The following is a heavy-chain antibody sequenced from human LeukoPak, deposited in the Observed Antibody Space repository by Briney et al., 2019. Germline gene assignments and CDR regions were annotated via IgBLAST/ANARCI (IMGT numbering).Heavy chain of an antibody. Sequence: ASVKVSCKASGYTFTGYYMHWVRQAPGQGLEWMGWINPNSGGTNYAQKFQGWVTMTRDTSISTACMELSRLRSDDTAVYYCARSGDFGDAFDIWGRGTMVTVSS. CDR3: ARSGDFGDAFDI. CDR1: GYTFTGYY. J-gene: IGHJ3*02. D-gene: IGHD4-17*01. CDR2: INPNSGGT. V-gene: IGHV1-2*04.